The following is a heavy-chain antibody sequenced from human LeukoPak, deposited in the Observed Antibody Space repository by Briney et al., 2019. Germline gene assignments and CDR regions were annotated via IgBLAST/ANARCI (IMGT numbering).Heavy chain of an antibody. CDR1: GYTFTSYG. V-gene: IGHV1-18*01. CDR3: ARDGYDADGYLDY. J-gene: IGHJ4*02. Sequence: GASVKVCCKASGYTFTSYGISWVRQAPGQGLVWMGWISAYNGNTNYAQNFQGRVTITRDTSASVVYMELSSLRYEDTAVYYCARDGYDADGYLDYWGQGALVPVSS. CDR2: ISAYNGNT. D-gene: IGHD5-12*01.